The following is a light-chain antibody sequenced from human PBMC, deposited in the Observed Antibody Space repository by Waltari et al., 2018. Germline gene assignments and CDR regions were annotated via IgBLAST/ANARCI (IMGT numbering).Light chain of an antibody. CDR3: SSSTFTTLI. CDR2: DVS. J-gene: IGLJ2*01. CDR1: SSDVGAYDY. V-gene: IGLV2-14*03. Sequence: QSALTQPASVSGSPGQSSTISCTGTSSDVGAYDYVSWYQQHPGKPPKLMIYDVSSRPSGVSNRFSGSKSGNTASLTISGLQTEDEADYYCSSSTFTTLIFGGGTKLTVL.